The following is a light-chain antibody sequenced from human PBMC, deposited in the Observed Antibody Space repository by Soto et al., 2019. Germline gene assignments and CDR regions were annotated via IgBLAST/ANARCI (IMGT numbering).Light chain of an antibody. CDR2: EGN. CDR3: CSYADLIL. J-gene: IGLJ2*01. CDR1: SSDVGNYNL. V-gene: IGLV2-23*01. Sequence: QSALTQPASVSGSPGQSITISCTGTSSDVGNYNLVSWYQQHPGKAPKLIIYEGNKRPSGVSNRFSGSKSGNTASLTISGLQTEDEADYYCCSYADLILFGGGTKVTVL.